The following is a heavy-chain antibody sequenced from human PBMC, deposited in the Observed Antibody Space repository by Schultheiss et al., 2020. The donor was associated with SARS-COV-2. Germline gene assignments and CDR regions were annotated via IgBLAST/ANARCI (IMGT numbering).Heavy chain of an antibody. J-gene: IGHJ4*02. D-gene: IGHD2-15*01. CDR1: GYSFTSYW. CDR3: ARRYCSGGSCYVLTPYYFDY. V-gene: IGHV5-10-1*01. CDR2: IDPSDSYT. Sequence: KVSCKGSGYSFTSYWISWVRQMPGKGLEWMGRIDPSDSYTNYSPSFQGHVTISADKSISTAYLQWSSLKASDTAMYYCARRYCSGGSCYVLTPYYFDYWGQGTLVTVSS.